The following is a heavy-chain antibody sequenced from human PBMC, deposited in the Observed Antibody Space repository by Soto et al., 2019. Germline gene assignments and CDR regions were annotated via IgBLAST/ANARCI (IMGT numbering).Heavy chain of an antibody. V-gene: IGHV4-39*01. D-gene: IGHD4-17*01. J-gene: IGHJ5*02. CDR1: GGSISSGTYF. CDR2: MYYGGTS. CDR3: ARQDGQTTVTTFRVWFDP. Sequence: PSETLSLTCTVSGGSISSGTYFWGWIRQPPGKGLERIGSMYYGGTSYYNPSLKSRVTISVDTSKNQFSLNLNSVTAADTAVYYCARQDGQTTVTTFRVWFDPWGQGTLVTVSS.